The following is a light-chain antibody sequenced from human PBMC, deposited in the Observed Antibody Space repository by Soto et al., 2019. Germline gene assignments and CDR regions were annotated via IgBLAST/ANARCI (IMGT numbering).Light chain of an antibody. J-gene: IGKJ1*01. CDR2: GAS. Sequence: EIVMTQSPATLSVSPGERATLSCRASQSVSSNLAWYQQKPGQAPRLLIYGASTRATGIPARFSGSGSGTESTLAISSLQTEAFAVYYCQQYNNWPQSFGQGTKVDIK. CDR3: QQYNNWPQS. V-gene: IGKV3-15*01. CDR1: QSVSSN.